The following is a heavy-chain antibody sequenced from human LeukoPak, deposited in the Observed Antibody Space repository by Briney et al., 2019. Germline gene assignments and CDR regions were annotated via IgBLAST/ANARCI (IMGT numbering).Heavy chain of an antibody. D-gene: IGHD6-13*01. V-gene: IGHV1-3*04. Sequence: ASVKVSCKASGYTFSSYTIHWVRQAPGQGLEWMEWISTVNGNTRYSQKFQDRVTITKDTSASTAYVDLSSLTSEDSAVYYCVRQGAAGPKFDCWGQGTLVTVSP. CDR3: VRQGAAGPKFDC. CDR1: GYTFSSYT. CDR2: ISTVNGNT. J-gene: IGHJ4*02.